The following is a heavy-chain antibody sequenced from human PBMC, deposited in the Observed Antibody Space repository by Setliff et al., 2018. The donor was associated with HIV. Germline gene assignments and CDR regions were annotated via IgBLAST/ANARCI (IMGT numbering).Heavy chain of an antibody. Sequence: LSLTCTVSGGAISSYYWSWIRQPPGKGLEWIGYIYYSGSTHYNPTLKSRVIISVNTTKTQFALKLSSVTAADTAVYYCAGFGELLDYYYGMDVWGQGTTVTVSS. CDR3: AGFGELLDYYYGMDV. CDR2: IYYSGST. CDR1: GGAISSYY. J-gene: IGHJ6*02. D-gene: IGHD3-10*01. V-gene: IGHV4-59*12.